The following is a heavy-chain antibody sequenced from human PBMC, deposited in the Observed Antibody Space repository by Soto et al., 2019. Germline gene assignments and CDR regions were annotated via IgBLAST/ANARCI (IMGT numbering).Heavy chain of an antibody. D-gene: IGHD6-19*01. V-gene: IGHV3-64D*06. CDR2: IKNSGSTT. CDR3: AVVAGSYWFDC. J-gene: IGHJ4*02. CDR1: GFTFSSYG. Sequence: PGGSLRLSCSASGFTFSSYGMHWVRQAPGKGLEYVSAIKNSGSTTNYADSVKGRFTISRDNSKNMLYLQMSSLTSEDTAVYYCAVVAGSYWFDCWGQGTLVTVSS.